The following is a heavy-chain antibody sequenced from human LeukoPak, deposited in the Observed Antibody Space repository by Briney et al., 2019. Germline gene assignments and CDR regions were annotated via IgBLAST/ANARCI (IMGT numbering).Heavy chain of an antibody. Sequence: SETLSLTCAVYGGSFSGYYWSWVRQPPGKGLEWIGEMNHSGSTNYNPSLKSRVTISVDTSKNQFSLKLSSVTAADTAVYYCATGRGRYCSSTSCRNWFDPWGQGTLVTVSS. V-gene: IGHV4-34*01. J-gene: IGHJ5*02. CDR3: ATGRGRYCSSTSCRNWFDP. D-gene: IGHD2-2*01. CDR2: MNHSGST. CDR1: GGSFSGYY.